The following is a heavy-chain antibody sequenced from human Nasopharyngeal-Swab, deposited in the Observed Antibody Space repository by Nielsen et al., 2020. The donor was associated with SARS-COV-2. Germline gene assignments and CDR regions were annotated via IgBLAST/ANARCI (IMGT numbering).Heavy chain of an antibody. CDR1: GGSFSGYY. CDR2: INHSGST. D-gene: IGHD4-17*01. V-gene: IGHV4-34*01. Sequence: SETLSLTCAVYGGSFSGYYWSWIRQPPGKGLEWIGEINHSGSTNYNPSLKSRVTISVDTSKNQFSLKLNSVTAADMAVYYCARASTVTTFFDLWGRGTLVTVSS. J-gene: IGHJ2*01. CDR3: ARASTVTTFFDL.